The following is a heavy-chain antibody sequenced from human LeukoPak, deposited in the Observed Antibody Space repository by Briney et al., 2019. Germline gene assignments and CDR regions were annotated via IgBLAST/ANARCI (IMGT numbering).Heavy chain of an antibody. J-gene: IGHJ5*02. Sequence: GGSLRLSCAASGFTFSSYAMHWVRQAPGKGLEWVAVISYDGSNKYYADSVKGRFTISRGNSKNTLYLQMNSLRAEDTAVCYCARAVTRPYNWFDPWGQGTLVTVSS. V-gene: IGHV3-30-3*01. D-gene: IGHD4-17*01. CDR1: GFTFSSYA. CDR3: ARAVTRPYNWFDP. CDR2: ISYDGSNK.